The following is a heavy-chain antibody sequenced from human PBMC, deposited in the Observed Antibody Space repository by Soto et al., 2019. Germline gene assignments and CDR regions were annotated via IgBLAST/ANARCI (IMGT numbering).Heavy chain of an antibody. D-gene: IGHD3-3*01. Sequence: ASVKVSCKVSGYTLTDLSMQWVRQAPGKGLEWMGGFDPEDGETIYAQKFQGRVTMTEDTATDTAYMELSSLRSEDTAVYYCATHRSARFLECLPEGSLGYWGQGPLVTVSS. CDR3: ATHRSARFLECLPEGSLGY. V-gene: IGHV1-24*01. CDR2: FDPEDGET. J-gene: IGHJ4*02. CDR1: GYTLTDLS.